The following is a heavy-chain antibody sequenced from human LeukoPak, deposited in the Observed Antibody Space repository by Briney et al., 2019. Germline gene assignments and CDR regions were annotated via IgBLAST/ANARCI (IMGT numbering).Heavy chain of an antibody. CDR2: IKSKTDGGTT. Sequence: GGSLRLSCAASGFTFSNAWVSWVRQAPGKGLEWVGRIKSKTDGGTTDYAAPVKGRFTISRDDSKNTLYLQMNSLKTEDTAVYYCTTVYYDYVWGSYRTYYFDYWGQGTLVTVSS. V-gene: IGHV3-15*01. D-gene: IGHD3-16*02. CDR1: GFTFSNAW. J-gene: IGHJ4*02. CDR3: TTVYYDYVWGSYRTYYFDY.